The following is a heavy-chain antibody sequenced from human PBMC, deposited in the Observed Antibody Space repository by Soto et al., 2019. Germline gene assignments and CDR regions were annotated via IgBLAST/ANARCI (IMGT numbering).Heavy chain of an antibody. CDR1: GYTFTSYA. CDR3: ARDRLTILGVVMKGPTYTWFDP. Sequence: ASVKVSCKASGYTFTSYAMHWVRQAPGQRLEWMGWINAGNGNTKYSQKFQGRVTITRDTSASTAYMELSSLRAEDTAVYYCARDRLTILGVVMKGPTYTWFDPWGQGTLVTVSP. V-gene: IGHV1-3*01. CDR2: INAGNGNT. D-gene: IGHD3-3*01. J-gene: IGHJ5*02.